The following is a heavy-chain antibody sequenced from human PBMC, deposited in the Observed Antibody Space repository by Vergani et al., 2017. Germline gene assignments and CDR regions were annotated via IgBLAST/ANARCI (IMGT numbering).Heavy chain of an antibody. V-gene: IGHV4-59*08. CDR1: GGSISSYY. CDR3: ARGFGEFI. J-gene: IGHJ3*02. Sequence: QVQLQESGPGLVKPSETLSLTCTVSGGSISSYYWSWIRQPPGKGLEWIGYIYYSGSTNYNPSLKSRVTISVDTSKNQFSLKLSSVTAADTAVYYCARGFGEFIWGQGTMVTVSS. D-gene: IGHD3-10*01. CDR2: IYYSGST.